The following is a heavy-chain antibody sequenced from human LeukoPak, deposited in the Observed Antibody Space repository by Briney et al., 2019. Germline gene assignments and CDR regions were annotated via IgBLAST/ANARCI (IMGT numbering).Heavy chain of an antibody. D-gene: IGHD4-23*01. Sequence: SVKVSCKVSGYTLTELSMHWVRQAPGKGIEWMGGFDPEDGETIYAQKFEGRVTMTEDTYTDTAYMELSSLRSEDTAVSSCATDLHGGKLPFDYCGQGTLVTVSS. CDR1: GYTLTELS. V-gene: IGHV1-24*01. J-gene: IGHJ4*02. CDR3: ATDLHGGKLPFDY. CDR2: FDPEDGET.